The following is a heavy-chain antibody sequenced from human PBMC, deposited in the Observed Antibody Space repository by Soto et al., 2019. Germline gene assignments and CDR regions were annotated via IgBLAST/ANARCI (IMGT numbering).Heavy chain of an antibody. CDR3: ARQVYYYGSGSYGY. J-gene: IGHJ4*02. V-gene: IGHV3-21*01. Sequence: EVQLVESGGGLVKPGGSLRLSCAASGFTFSSYSMNWVRQAPGKGLEWVSSTTISSSYIYYADSVKGRFTISRDNAKNSLYLQMNSLRAEDTAVYYGARQVYYYGSGSYGYWGQGTLVTVSS. D-gene: IGHD3-10*01. CDR1: GFTFSSYS. CDR2: TTISSSYI.